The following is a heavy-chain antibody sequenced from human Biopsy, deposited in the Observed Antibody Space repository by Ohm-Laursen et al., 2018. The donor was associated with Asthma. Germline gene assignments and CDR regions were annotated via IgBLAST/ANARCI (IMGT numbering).Heavy chain of an antibody. CDR1: GFSFDDCA. V-gene: IGHV3-9*01. D-gene: IGHD3-22*01. CDR2: ISWNSGNI. Sequence: SLRLSCSASGFSFDDCAMHWVRQAPGKGLEWVSRISWNSGNIDYAVSVKGRFTISRDNAKNSLYLQMQSLRPEDTAFYYCAKSADYYDSTDYPDFWGRGTLVTVSS. J-gene: IGHJ4*01. CDR3: AKSADYYDSTDYPDF.